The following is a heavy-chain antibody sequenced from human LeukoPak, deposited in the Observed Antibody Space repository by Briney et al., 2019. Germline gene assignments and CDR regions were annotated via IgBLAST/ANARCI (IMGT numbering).Heavy chain of an antibody. V-gene: IGHV4-61*05. D-gene: IGHD6-19*01. J-gene: IGHJ4*02. Sequence: SETLSLTCTVSGGSISSSSYYWGWIRQPPGKGLEWIGYISNSGSTNYNPSLKSRITISIDTSKNQFSLKVNSMAAADAAIYYCAGGRQWLAFDNWGQGSLVTVSS. CDR2: ISNSGST. CDR1: GGSISSSSYY. CDR3: AGGRQWLAFDN.